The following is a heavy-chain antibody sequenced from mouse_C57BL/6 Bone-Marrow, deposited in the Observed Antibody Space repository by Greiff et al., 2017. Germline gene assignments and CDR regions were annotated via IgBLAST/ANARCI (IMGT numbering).Heavy chain of an antibody. CDR2: IHPNSGST. CDR1: GYTFTSYW. V-gene: IGHV1-64*01. D-gene: IGHD2-10*02. Sequence: VQLQQSGPELVKPGASVKLSCKASGYTFTSYWMHWVKQRPGQGLEWIGMIHPNSGSTNYNEKFKSKATLTVDKSSSTAYMQLSSLTSEDSAVYYCARAPSYFDYWGQGTTLTVSS. CDR3: ARAPSYFDY. J-gene: IGHJ2*01.